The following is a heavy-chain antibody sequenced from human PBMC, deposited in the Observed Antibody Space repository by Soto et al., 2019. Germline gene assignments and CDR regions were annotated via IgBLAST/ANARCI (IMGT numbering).Heavy chain of an antibody. Sequence: QVQLVQSGAEVKKPGASVKVSCKASGYTFTSYGISWVRQAPGQGLEWMGWISAYNGNTNYAQKLQGRVTMTTDTSTSTAYMELRSVRSDDAAVYYCARDLEKLRYFDWSHSGFDPWGQGTLVTVSS. J-gene: IGHJ5*02. D-gene: IGHD3-9*01. V-gene: IGHV1-18*04. CDR1: GYTFTSYG. CDR2: ISAYNGNT. CDR3: ARDLEKLRYFDWSHSGFDP.